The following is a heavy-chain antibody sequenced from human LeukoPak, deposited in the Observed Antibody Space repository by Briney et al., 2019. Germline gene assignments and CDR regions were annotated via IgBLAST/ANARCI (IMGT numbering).Heavy chain of an antibody. V-gene: IGHV4-34*01. J-gene: IGHJ6*02. CDR2: INHSGST. CDR1: GGSFSGYY. D-gene: IGHD2-15*01. CDR3: AGGYCSGGSCYKYPRYYYYGMDV. Sequence: SETLSLTCAVYGGSFSGYYWSWIRQPPGKGLEWIGEINHSGSTNYNPSLKSRVTISVDTSKNQFSLKLSSVTAADTAVYYCAGGYCSGGSCYKYPRYYYYGMDVWGQGTTVTVSS.